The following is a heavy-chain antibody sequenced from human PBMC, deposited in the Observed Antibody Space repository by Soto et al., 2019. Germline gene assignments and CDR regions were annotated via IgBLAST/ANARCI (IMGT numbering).Heavy chain of an antibody. CDR1: GGTFSRYA. V-gene: IGHV1-69*12. Sequence: QVQLVQSGAEVKKPGSSVKVSCKTSGGTFSRYAISWVRQAPGQGLGWMGGIIPIFGTAKYAQKFQGRVTITADESSTTAYMELSSLRSEDTAVYYCALTIFGVASYNWFDPWGQGSLVTVSS. D-gene: IGHD3-3*01. CDR2: IIPIFGTA. CDR3: ALTIFGVASYNWFDP. J-gene: IGHJ5*02.